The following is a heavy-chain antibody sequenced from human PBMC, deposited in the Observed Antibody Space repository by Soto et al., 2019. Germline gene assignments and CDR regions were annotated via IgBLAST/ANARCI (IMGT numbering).Heavy chain of an antibody. CDR2: IYYSGST. V-gene: IGHV4-30-4*08. J-gene: IGHJ4*02. CDR1: GGSISSGGYY. Sequence: SETLSLTCTVSGGSISSGGYYWSWIRQHPGKGLEWIGYIYYSGSTYYNPSLKSRITMSVDTSKNQFSLKLSSVTAADTAVYYCARAYLRYFDWFDYWGQGSQVTVSS. D-gene: IGHD3-9*01. CDR3: ARAYLRYFDWFDY.